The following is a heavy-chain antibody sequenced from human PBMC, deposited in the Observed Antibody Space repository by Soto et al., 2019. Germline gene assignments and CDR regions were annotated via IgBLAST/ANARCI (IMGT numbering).Heavy chain of an antibody. D-gene: IGHD6-19*01. J-gene: IGHJ4*02. V-gene: IGHV1-18*01. CDR2: ISAYNGNT. CDR3: ARSQWPRVFDY. Sequence: QVQLVQSGAEVKKPGASVKVSCKASGYSFTSYGIIWVRQAPGQGLEWMGWISAYNGNTNYAQKLQGRVTMTRDTSTSTADMELRSLRSDDTAVYYCARSQWPRVFDYWGQGTLVTVSS. CDR1: GYSFTSYG.